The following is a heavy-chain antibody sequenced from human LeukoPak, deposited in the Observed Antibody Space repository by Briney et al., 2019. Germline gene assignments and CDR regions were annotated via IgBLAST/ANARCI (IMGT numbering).Heavy chain of an antibody. CDR3: AKASIAAPYNFDY. CDR2: ISSGGSTT. J-gene: IGHJ4*02. D-gene: IGHD6-6*01. V-gene: IGHV3-48*01. Sequence: PGGSLRLSCTASGFTFSDYSMNWVRQAPGKGLEWISYISSGGSTTYYADSVKGRFTISRDNSKNTLYLQMNSLRAEDTTVYYCAKASIAAPYNFDYWGQGTLVTVSS. CDR1: GFTFSDYS.